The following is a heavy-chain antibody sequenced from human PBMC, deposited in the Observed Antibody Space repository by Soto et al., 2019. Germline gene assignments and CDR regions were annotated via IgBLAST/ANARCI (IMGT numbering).Heavy chain of an antibody. J-gene: IGHJ2*01. CDR3: ARCYCSVGSCYTCWHFDL. CDR1: GYTFSNFG. CDR2: IGPYNGNT. D-gene: IGHD2-15*01. V-gene: IGHV1-18*01. Sequence: QVQLVQSAAEVKKPGASVKVSCKASGYTFSNFGLSWVRQAPGQGLEWMGWIGPYNGNTDHAQKFQDRVTMTTDTSTYTAYMELRGLTSDDTAVYYCARCYCSVGSCYTCWHFDLWGRGTLVTVSS.